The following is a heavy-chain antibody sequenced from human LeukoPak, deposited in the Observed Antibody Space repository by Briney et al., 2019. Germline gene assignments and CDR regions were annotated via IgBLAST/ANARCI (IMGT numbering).Heavy chain of an antibody. Sequence: GRSLRLSCEASGFTFSSYGMHWVRQAPGKGLEWVAVIWYDGSSEYYAGSVKGRFTISRDNSRNTLYLQMNSLRGDDTAVYYCASGWFDYSSNYYYGMDVWGQGTTVTVSS. CDR1: GFTFSSYG. V-gene: IGHV3-33*01. D-gene: IGHD6-19*01. CDR3: ASGWFDYSSNYYYGMDV. J-gene: IGHJ6*02. CDR2: IWYDGSSE.